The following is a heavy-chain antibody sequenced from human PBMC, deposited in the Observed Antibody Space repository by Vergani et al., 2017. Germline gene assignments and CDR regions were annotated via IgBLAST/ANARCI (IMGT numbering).Heavy chain of an antibody. J-gene: IGHJ6*03. Sequence: VQLVESGGGVVQPGRSLRLSCAASGFTFSSYAMSWVRQAPGKGLEWVSAISGSGGSTYYADSVKGRFTISRDNSKNTLYLQMNSLRAEDTAVYYCAKAKFCTNGVCYSGVYYYYYYMDVWGKGTTVTVSS. D-gene: IGHD2-8*01. CDR2: ISGSGGST. CDR1: GFTFSSYA. V-gene: IGHV3-23*04. CDR3: AKAKFCTNGVCYSGVYYYYYYMDV.